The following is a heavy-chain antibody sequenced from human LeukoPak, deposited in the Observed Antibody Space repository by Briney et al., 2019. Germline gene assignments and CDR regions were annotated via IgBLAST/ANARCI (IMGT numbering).Heavy chain of an antibody. D-gene: IGHD6-6*01. Sequence: ASVKVSCKASGYTFTSYDINWVRQATGQGLEWMGWMNPNSGNTGYAQKFQGRVTVTRNTSISTAYMELSSLRSEDTAVYYCAIEPGRKQLAASYWGQGTLVTVSS. CDR1: GYTFTSYD. CDR2: MNPNSGNT. J-gene: IGHJ4*02. V-gene: IGHV1-8*03. CDR3: AIEPGRKQLAASY.